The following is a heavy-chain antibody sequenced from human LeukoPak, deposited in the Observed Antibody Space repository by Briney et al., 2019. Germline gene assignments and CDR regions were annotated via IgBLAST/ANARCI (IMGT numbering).Heavy chain of an antibody. J-gene: IGHJ4*02. CDR1: GFTFSNYA. Sequence: PGASLRLSCAASGFTFSNYAMSWVRQAPGKGLEWVSAITGSGGNTYYADSVKGRFTISRDNSKNTVFLQMNSLRAEDTAVYYRAKPYDSGTFPPGYWGQGTLVTVSS. CDR3: AKPYDSGTFPPGY. CDR2: ITGSGGNT. D-gene: IGHD3-10*01. V-gene: IGHV3-23*01.